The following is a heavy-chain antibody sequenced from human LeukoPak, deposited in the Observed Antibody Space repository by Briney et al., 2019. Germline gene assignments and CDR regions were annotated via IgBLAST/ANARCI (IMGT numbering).Heavy chain of an antibody. CDR1: GASISDYY. Sequence: SDTLSLTCTVSGASISDYYWSWIRQPPGQALEWLGYVFDSGGANYNPSLKSRVTISVDTSKNQFSVKLGSVTAADTAVYYCAAALGRYGDYSRGYYFDYWGQGTLVTVSS. D-gene: IGHD4-17*01. J-gene: IGHJ4*02. CDR3: AAALGRYGDYSRGYYFDY. V-gene: IGHV4-59*07. CDR2: VFDSGGA.